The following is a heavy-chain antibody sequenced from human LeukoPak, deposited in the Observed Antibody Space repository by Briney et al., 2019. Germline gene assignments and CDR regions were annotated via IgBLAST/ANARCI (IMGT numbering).Heavy chain of an antibody. Sequence: GSLRLSCAASGFTFSSYGMHWVRQAPGKGLEGMAVIWYEGSNKYYADSVKGRFTICRDNSKNKLYLQMNSLRAEDTAVYYCVKGLVPTTMTYSVDYWGQGALVTVSS. D-gene: IGHD3-22*01. CDR2: IWYEGSNK. CDR3: VKGLVPTTMTYSVDY. CDR1: GFTFSSYG. V-gene: IGHV3-33*06. J-gene: IGHJ4*02.